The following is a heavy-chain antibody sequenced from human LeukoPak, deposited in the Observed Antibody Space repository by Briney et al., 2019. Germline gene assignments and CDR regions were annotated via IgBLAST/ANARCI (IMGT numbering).Heavy chain of an antibody. CDR3: ATGKYSSSWVDY. CDR1: GGSISSSNW. D-gene: IGHD6-13*01. CDR2: IYHSGST. J-gene: IGHJ4*02. Sequence: SETLSLTCAVSGGSISSSNWWSWVRQPPGKGLEWIGEIYHSGSTNYNPSLKSRVTISVDKSKNQFSLKLSSATAADTAVYYCATGKYSSSWVDYWGQGTLVTVSS. V-gene: IGHV4-4*02.